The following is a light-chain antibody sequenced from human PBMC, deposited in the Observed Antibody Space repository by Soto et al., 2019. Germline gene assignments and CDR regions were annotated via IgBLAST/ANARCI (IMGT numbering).Light chain of an antibody. J-gene: IGLJ1*01. CDR3: SSYTSSSTRV. Sequence: QSALTQPASVSRSPGQSITISCTGTSSDVGGYNYVSWYQQHPGKAPKLMIYEVSNRPSGVSNRFSGSKSGNTASLTISGLQAEDETDYYCSSYTSSSTRVFGTGTKVTLL. CDR1: SSDVGGYNY. V-gene: IGLV2-14*01. CDR2: EVS.